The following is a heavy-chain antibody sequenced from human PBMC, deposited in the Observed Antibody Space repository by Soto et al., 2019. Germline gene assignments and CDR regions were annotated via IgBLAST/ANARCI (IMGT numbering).Heavy chain of an antibody. Sequence: PGGSLRLSCAASGFTFATYGMSWVRQAPGKGLEWVSGISGSGGSTYYADSVKGRFTISRDNSKNTLCLQMNSLRSEDTAIYYCAHGSLTPDYWGQGTLVTVSS. CDR1: GFTFATYG. J-gene: IGHJ4*02. CDR2: ISGSGGST. V-gene: IGHV3-23*01. CDR3: AHGSLTPDY.